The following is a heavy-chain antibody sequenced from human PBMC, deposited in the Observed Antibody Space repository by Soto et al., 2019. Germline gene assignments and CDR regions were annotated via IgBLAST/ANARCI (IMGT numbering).Heavy chain of an antibody. CDR1: GFTFSSYW. D-gene: IGHD4-4*01. V-gene: IGHV3-7*03. J-gene: IGHJ6*02. CDR2: IKQDGSEK. CDR3: ARDDYSNDIYYYYYYGMDV. Sequence: GGSLRLSCAASGFTFSSYWMSWVRQAPGKGLEWVANIKQDGSEKYYVDSVKGRFTISRDNAKNSLYLQINSLRAEDTAVYYCARDDYSNDIYYYYYYGMDVWGQGTTVTVSS.